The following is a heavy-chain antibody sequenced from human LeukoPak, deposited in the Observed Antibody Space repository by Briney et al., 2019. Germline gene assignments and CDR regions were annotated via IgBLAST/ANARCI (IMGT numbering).Heavy chain of an antibody. D-gene: IGHD3-10*01. Sequence: GASVKVSCKASGYTFTSLGITWVRQAPGQGLEWMGWISPYNGNTNYAQKLQDRVTMTTDTSTTTAHMEVRSLTSDDTAVYYCARTFGGNFRLDYWGQGTLVTVSS. V-gene: IGHV1-18*01. CDR2: ISPYNGNT. J-gene: IGHJ4*02. CDR1: GYTFTSLG. CDR3: ARTFGGNFRLDY.